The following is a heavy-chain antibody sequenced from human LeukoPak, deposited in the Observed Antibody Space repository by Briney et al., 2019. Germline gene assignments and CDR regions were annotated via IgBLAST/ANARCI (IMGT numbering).Heavy chain of an antibody. Sequence: GGSLRLSCVASGFTFSNYAMNWVRQAPGKGLEWVSAISGSGGSTYYADSVKGRFTISRDNSKNTLYLQMNSLRAEDTAVYYCAKDVSYGDYDFYWGQGTLVTVSS. D-gene: IGHD4-17*01. CDR3: AKDVSYGDYDFY. CDR2: ISGSGGST. CDR1: GFTFSNYA. V-gene: IGHV3-23*01. J-gene: IGHJ4*02.